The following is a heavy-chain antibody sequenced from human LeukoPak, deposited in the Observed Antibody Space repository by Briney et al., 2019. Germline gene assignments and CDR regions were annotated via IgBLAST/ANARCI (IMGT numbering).Heavy chain of an antibody. CDR3: ANSPGPSMALNWFNP. CDR2: ISGSSGST. J-gene: IGHJ5*02. D-gene: IGHD2/OR15-2a*01. CDR1: GFTFRTNA. Sequence: GGSLRLSCAASGFTFRTNAMSWVRQAPGKGLEWVSTISGSSGSTYFAGSVKGRFTISRDNSKNTLYLQMNSLRAEDTAVYYCANSPGPSMALNWFNPWGQGTLVTVSS. V-gene: IGHV3-23*01.